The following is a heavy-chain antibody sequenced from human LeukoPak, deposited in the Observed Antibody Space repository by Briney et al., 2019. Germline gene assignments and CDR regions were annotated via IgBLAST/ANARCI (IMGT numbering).Heavy chain of an antibody. D-gene: IGHD3-22*01. CDR1: GFTFSSYA. J-gene: IGHJ3*02. CDR3: ARGGDYYDSSGYWAEDAFDI. Sequence: GGSLRLSCAASGFTFSSYAMHWVRQAPGKGLEWVAVISYDGSNKYYADSVKGRFTISRENSKNTLYLQMNSLRAEDTAVYYCARGGDYYDSSGYWAEDAFDIWGQGTMVTVSS. CDR2: ISYDGSNK. V-gene: IGHV3-30-3*01.